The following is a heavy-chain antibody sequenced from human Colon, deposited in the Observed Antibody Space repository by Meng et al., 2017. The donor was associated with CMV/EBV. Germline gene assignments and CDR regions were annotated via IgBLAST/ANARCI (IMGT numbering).Heavy chain of an antibody. CDR2: AYYKSKWYY. CDR1: GDSLSSNSAA. D-gene: IGHD3-10*01. CDR3: ARVLLWFGGGRYYGMDV. Sequence: SQTLSLTCAISGDSLSSNSAAWNWIRQSPSRGLEWLGRAYYKSKWYYDYAVSVKSRITINPDTSKNQFSLQLNSVTPEDTAVYYCARVLLWFGGGRYYGMDVWGQGTTVTVS. V-gene: IGHV6-1*01. J-gene: IGHJ6*02.